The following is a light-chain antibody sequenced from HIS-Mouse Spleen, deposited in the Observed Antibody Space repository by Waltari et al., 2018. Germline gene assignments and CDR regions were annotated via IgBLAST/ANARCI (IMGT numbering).Light chain of an antibody. CDR2: EDN. CDR1: SGSIARNY. CDR3: QSYDSSNSWV. Sequence: NFMLTQPHSVSESPGKTVTISCTGSSGSIARNYVQLYQQRPGSAPTTVIYEDNQRPSGVPDRFSGSIDSSSNSASLTISGLKTEDEADYYCQSYDSSNSWVFGGGTKLTVL. J-gene: IGLJ3*02. V-gene: IGLV6-57*02.